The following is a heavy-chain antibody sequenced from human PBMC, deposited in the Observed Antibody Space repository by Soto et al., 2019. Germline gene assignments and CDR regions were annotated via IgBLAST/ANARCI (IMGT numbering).Heavy chain of an antibody. CDR2: IWYDGSNK. V-gene: IGHV3-33*01. J-gene: IGHJ6*02. CDR3: ARDLNYYDSREDYGMDV. Sequence: QVQLVESGGGVVQPGRSLRLSCAASGFTFSSYGMHWVRQAPGKGLEWVAVIWYDGSNKYYADSVKGRFTISRDNSKNTLYLQMNSLRAEDTAVYYCARDLNYYDSREDYGMDVWGQGTTVTVSS. D-gene: IGHD3-22*01. CDR1: GFTFSSYG.